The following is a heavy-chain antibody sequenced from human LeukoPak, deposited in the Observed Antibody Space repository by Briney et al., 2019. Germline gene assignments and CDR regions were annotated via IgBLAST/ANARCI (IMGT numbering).Heavy chain of an antibody. CDR1: GFTFSSYA. CDR3: ARDDPGYYDSMDV. J-gene: IGHJ6*02. D-gene: IGHD3-22*01. V-gene: IGHV3-30-3*01. CDR2: ISYDGSNK. Sequence: GGSLRLSCAASGFTFSSYAMHWVRQAPGKGLEWVAVISYDGSNKYYADSVKGRFTISRDNSKNTPYLQMNSLRAEDTAVYYCARDDPGYYDSMDVWGQGTTVTVSS.